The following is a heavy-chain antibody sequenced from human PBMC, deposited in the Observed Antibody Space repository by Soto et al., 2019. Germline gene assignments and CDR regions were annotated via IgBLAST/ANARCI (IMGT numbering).Heavy chain of an antibody. D-gene: IGHD2-15*01. J-gene: IGHJ3*02. CDR1: GYTFIYFF. CDR3: ARSHCSGGSCYLGAFDI. Sequence: GASVKVPCTASGYTFIYFFNHWVRKAPGQGLVLVGIINPSGGAATYPQKFQGGVTMTRDTSTSTVYMGVSSLRFDDTAVYYCARSHCSGGSCYLGAFDIWG. CDR2: INPSGGAA. V-gene: IGHV1-46*01.